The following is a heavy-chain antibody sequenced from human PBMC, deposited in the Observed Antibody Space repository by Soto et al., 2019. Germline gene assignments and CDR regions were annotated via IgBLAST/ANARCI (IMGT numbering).Heavy chain of an antibody. Sequence: QVQLVESGGGVVQPGRSLRLSCAASGFTFSSYAMHWVRQAPGKGLEWVAVISYDGSNKYYADSVKGRFTISRDNSKNTLYLQLNSLRAEDTAVYYCAREQPAAGTGYWGQGTLVTVSS. CDR1: GFTFSSYA. J-gene: IGHJ4*02. CDR3: AREQPAAGTGY. V-gene: IGHV3-30-3*01. D-gene: IGHD6-13*01. CDR2: ISYDGSNK.